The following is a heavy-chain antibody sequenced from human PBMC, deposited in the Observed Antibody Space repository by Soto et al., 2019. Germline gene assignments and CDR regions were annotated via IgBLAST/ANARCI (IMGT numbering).Heavy chain of an antibody. D-gene: IGHD6-19*01. CDR1: GFTFSSYA. V-gene: IGHV3-23*01. CDR2: ISGRGGST. CDR3: AKGVHSSGWYVGAFDI. J-gene: IGHJ3*02. Sequence: EVQLLESGGGLVQPGGSLRLSCAASGFTFSSYAMSWVRQAPGKGMEWVSAISGRGGSTYYADSVKGRFTSSRDNSKNTLYLPMNSLRSEDTAVYYCAKGVHSSGWYVGAFDIWGQGRMVTVSS.